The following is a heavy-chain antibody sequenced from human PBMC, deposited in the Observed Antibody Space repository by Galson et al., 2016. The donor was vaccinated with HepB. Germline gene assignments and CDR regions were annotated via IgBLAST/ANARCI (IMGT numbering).Heavy chain of an antibody. J-gene: IGHJ4*02. CDR2: IYSGGST. D-gene: IGHD1-26*01. Sequence: SLRLSCAASGFSVSSNYMSWVRQAPGKGLEWVSVIYSGGSTYYADSVKGRFSISRDKSTNTLSLQMNSLRADDTAVYYCARPRWLLGASGPFDNWGQGAWVTVSS. CDR3: ARPRWLLGASGPFDN. V-gene: IGHV3-66*04. CDR1: GFSVSSNY.